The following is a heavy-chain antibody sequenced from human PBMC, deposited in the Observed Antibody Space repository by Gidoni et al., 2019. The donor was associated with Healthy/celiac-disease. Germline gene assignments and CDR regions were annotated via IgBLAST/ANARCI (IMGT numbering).Heavy chain of an antibody. J-gene: IGHJ5*02. Sequence: EVQLVESGGGLVQPGRSLRLSCAASGFTFDDYAMHWVRQAPGKGLEWVSGISWNSGSIGYADSVKGRFTISRDNAKNSLYLQMNSLRAEDTALYYCAKDRQWAAAGTPWFDPWGQGTLVTVSS. D-gene: IGHD6-13*01. CDR1: GFTFDDYA. V-gene: IGHV3-9*01. CDR2: ISWNSGSI. CDR3: AKDRQWAAAGTPWFDP.